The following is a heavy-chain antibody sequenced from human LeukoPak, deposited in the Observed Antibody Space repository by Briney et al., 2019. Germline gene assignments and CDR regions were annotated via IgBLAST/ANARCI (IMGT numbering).Heavy chain of an antibody. Sequence: GATVKVSCNVSGGTFSSCTNCWVRHPPGQGLELMGSIIPIFGIANYAQQSQGSVTITADKSTSTAYMGRSSLRSEDTAVYYCARGLAQYGSEQNWGQGTLVTVSS. CDR2: IIPIFGIA. CDR3: ARGLAQYGSEQN. J-gene: IGHJ4*02. V-gene: IGHV1-69*02. CDR1: GGTFSSCT. D-gene: IGHD3-10*01.